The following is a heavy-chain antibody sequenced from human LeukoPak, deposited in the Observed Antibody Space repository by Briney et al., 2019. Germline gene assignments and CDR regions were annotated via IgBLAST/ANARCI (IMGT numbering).Heavy chain of an antibody. Sequence: SVKVSCKASGGTFSSYAISWVRQAPGHGLEWMGGIIPIFGTANYAQKFQGRVTIPADESTSTAYMELSSLRSEDTAVYYCATVVVAATPGIYYYYGMDVWGQGTTVTVSS. J-gene: IGHJ6*02. CDR2: IIPIFGTA. V-gene: IGHV1-69*13. D-gene: IGHD2-15*01. CDR3: ATVVVAATPGIYYYYGMDV. CDR1: GGTFSSYA.